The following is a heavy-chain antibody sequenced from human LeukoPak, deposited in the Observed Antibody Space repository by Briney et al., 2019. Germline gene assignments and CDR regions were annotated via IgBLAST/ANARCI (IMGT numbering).Heavy chain of an antibody. CDR3: ARTSPRAATFDY. J-gene: IGHJ4*02. Sequence: PSETLSLTCAVSGGSISSYYWSWIRQPAGKGLEWIGRIYTSGTTNYNPSLKSRVTMSEDTSKNQFYLNLNSVTAADTAVYYCARTSPRAATFDYWGQGTLVTVSS. CDR1: GGSISSYY. D-gene: IGHD2-15*01. CDR2: IYTSGTT. V-gene: IGHV4-4*07.